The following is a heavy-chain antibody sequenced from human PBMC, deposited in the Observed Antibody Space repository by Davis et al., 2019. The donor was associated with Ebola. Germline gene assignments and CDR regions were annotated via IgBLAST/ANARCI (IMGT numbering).Heavy chain of an antibody. CDR2: IKQDGSEK. D-gene: IGHD2-2*02. V-gene: IGHV3-7*01. J-gene: IGHJ5*02. CDR1: GFTFSSYW. Sequence: PGGSLRLSCAASGFTFSSYWMSWVRQAPGKGLEWVANIKQDGSEKYYVDSVKGRFTISRDNAKNSLYLQMNSLRAEDTAVYYCARAWRCSSTSCYIAGWFDPWGQGTLVTVSS. CDR3: ARAWRCSSTSCYIAGWFDP.